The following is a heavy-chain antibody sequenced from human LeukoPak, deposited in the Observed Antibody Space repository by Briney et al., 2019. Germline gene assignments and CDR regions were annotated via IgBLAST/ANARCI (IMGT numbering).Heavy chain of an antibody. CDR2: IYYSGST. V-gene: IGHV4-39*07. CDR1: GGSISSSSNY. D-gene: IGHD4-11*01. Sequence: SETLSLTCTVSGGSISSSSNYWGWIRQPPGKGLEWIGSIYYSGSTYYNPSLKSRVTISVDTSKNQFSLKLSSVTAADTAVYYCARDLQAFDIWGQGTMVTVSS. J-gene: IGHJ3*02. CDR3: ARDLQAFDI.